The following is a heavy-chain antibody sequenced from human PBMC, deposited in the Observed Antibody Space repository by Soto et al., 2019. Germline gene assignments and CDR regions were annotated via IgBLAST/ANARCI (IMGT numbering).Heavy chain of an antibody. D-gene: IGHD2-2*01. V-gene: IGHV1-2*02. CDR1: GYTFTGXX. CDR3: ARERYQVISDGMDV. Sequence: QVQLVQSGADVKTPGASVRVSCKASGYTFTGXXXXXXXEXXXXGLEWMGWINPETGGTSYAQKFQGRVTLSRDTSINTASLELSRLRFDDAAVYFCARERYQVISDGMDVWGQGTTVTVSS. J-gene: IGHJ6*02. CDR2: INPETGGT.